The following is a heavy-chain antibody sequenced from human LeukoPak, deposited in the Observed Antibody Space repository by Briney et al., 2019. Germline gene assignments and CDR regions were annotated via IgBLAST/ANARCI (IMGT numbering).Heavy chain of an antibody. D-gene: IGHD1-26*01. CDR3: ARDGRGSLPSVGFVLDYYFDY. V-gene: IGHV4-4*02. Sequence: PSETLSLTCAVSGGSISSSNWWSWVRQPPGKGLEWIGEIYHSGSTNYNPSLKSRVTISVDKSKNQFSLKLSSVTAADTAVYYCARDGRGSLPSVGFVLDYYFDYWGQGTLVTVSS. J-gene: IGHJ4*02. CDR1: GGSISSSNW. CDR2: IYHSGST.